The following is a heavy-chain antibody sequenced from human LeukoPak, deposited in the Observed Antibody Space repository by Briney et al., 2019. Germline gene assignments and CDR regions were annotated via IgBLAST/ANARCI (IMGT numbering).Heavy chain of an antibody. V-gene: IGHV3-53*01. J-gene: IGHJ4*02. D-gene: IGHD2-8*02. CDR1: GFTVSSNY. Sequence: PGGSLRLSCAASGFTVSSNYMSWVRQAPGKGLEWVSVIYSGGSTYYADSVKGRFTISRDNSKNTLYLQMNSLRAEDTAVYHCARNLVDFTSFDYWGQGTLVTVSS. CDR2: IYSGGST. CDR3: ARNLVDFTSFDY.